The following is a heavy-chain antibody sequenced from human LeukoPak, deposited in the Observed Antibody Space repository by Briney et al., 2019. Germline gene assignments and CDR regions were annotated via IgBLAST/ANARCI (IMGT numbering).Heavy chain of an antibody. D-gene: IGHD6-13*01. V-gene: IGHV1-69*01. J-gene: IGHJ4*02. Sequence: SVTVSCKASGGTFSSYAISWVRQAPGQGLEWMGGIIPIFGTANYAQKFQGRVTITADESTSTAYMELSSLRSEDTAVYYCARDLGIAAAGKDFDYWGQGTLVTVSS. CDR3: ARDLGIAAAGKDFDY. CDR2: IIPIFGTA. CDR1: GGTFSSYA.